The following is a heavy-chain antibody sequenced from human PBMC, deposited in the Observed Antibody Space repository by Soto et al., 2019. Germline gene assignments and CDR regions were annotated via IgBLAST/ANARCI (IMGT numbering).Heavy chain of an antibody. J-gene: IGHJ6*02. CDR2: ISYDGSNK. V-gene: IGHV3-30-3*01. CDR3: ARARGYSYGYPYYYYGMDV. Sequence: GGYLRLSCAASGFTFSSYAMHWVRQAPGKGLEWVAVISYDGSNKYYADSVKGRFTISRDNSKNTLYLQMNSLRAEDTAVYYCARARGYSYGYPYYYYGMDVWGQGTTVTVSS. CDR1: GFTFSSYA. D-gene: IGHD5-18*01.